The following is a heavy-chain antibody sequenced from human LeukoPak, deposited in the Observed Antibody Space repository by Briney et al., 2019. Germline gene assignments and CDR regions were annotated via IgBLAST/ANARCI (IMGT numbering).Heavy chain of an antibody. CDR2: ISSNGGST. D-gene: IGHD3-16*01. J-gene: IGHJ3*02. CDR3: VNMDFMVTFGGVGLAVFDI. Sequence: GGSLRLSCSASGFTFSSYAMHWVRQAPGKGLEYVSAISSNGGSTYYADSVKGRFTISRDNSKNTLYLQMSSLRAEDTAVYYCVNMDFMVTFGGVGLAVFDIWGQGTMVTVSS. V-gene: IGHV3-64D*06. CDR1: GFTFSSYA.